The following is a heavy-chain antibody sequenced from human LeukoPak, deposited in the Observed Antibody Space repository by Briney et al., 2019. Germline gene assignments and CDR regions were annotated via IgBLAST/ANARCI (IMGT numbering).Heavy chain of an antibody. CDR2: ISSSSSYI. CDR1: GFTFSSYS. Sequence: GGSLRLSCAASGFTFSSYSMNWVRQAPGKGLEWVSSISSSSSYIYYADSVKGRFTISRDNAKNSLYLQMNSLRAEDTAVYYCARGRQTITGDTAYYYYYMDVGDKGTRVTIS. CDR3: ARGRQTITGDTAYYYYYMDV. J-gene: IGHJ6*03. D-gene: IGHD7-27*01. V-gene: IGHV3-21*01.